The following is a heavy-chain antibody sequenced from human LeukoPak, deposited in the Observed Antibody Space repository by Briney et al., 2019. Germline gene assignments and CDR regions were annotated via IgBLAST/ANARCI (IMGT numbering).Heavy chain of an antibody. CDR3: ARSDYYYYRQIDY. V-gene: IGHV4-39*01. J-gene: IGHJ4*02. CDR1: GDSISTSSYY. D-gene: IGHD3-16*01. Sequence: PSATLSLTCTVSGDSISTSSYYWGWVRQTPGKGLEWLGSIYYSGITHYNPSLKSRLTIYVDTSRNQFSLHLFSVTAADTAVFYCARSDYYYYRQIDYWGQGTLVTVSS. CDR2: IYYSGIT.